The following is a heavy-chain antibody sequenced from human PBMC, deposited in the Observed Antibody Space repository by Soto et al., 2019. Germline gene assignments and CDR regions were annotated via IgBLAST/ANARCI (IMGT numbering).Heavy chain of an antibody. D-gene: IGHD5-18*01. V-gene: IGHV1-8*01. CDR3: AREGVDTAMVTSYYYYYMDV. CDR1: GYTFPSYD. Sequence: QVQLVQSGAEVKKPGASVKVSCKASGYTFPSYDINWVRQATGQGLEWMGWMNPNSGNTGSAQKFQGRVTMTRNTYISTAYMELSSLRSEDTAVYYCAREGVDTAMVTSYYYYYMDVWGKGTTVTVSS. J-gene: IGHJ6*03. CDR2: MNPNSGNT.